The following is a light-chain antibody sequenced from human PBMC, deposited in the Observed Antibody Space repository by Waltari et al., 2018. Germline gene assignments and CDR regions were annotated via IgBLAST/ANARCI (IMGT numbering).Light chain of an antibody. V-gene: IGKV3-15*01. CDR1: QSVSRF. Sequence: EVVMTQSPATLSVSPGERVTLSCRASQSVSRFVAWYQQKPGQAPRLLISGASTRATGIPARFSGSGSGTEFTLTISSLQSEDFAIYYCQQYNDWPPHTFGGGTKLEIK. CDR3: QQYNDWPPHT. CDR2: GAS. J-gene: IGKJ4*01.